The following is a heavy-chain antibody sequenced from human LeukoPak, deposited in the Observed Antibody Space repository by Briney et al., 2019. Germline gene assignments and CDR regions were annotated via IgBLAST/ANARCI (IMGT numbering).Heavy chain of an antibody. D-gene: IGHD5-24*01. J-gene: IGHJ4*02. CDR3: SRVRRDGYNPLGY. CDR2: IYYPGST. V-gene: IGHV4-59*08. Sequence: ETLSLTCPVSGGSISSNYWSWIRQPPGKGLEWIGYIYYPGSTNYNPSLKSRVTISLDTSNKQFSLKLSSVTAADTAVYYCSRVRRDGYNPLGYWGQGTLVTVSS. CDR1: GGSISSNY.